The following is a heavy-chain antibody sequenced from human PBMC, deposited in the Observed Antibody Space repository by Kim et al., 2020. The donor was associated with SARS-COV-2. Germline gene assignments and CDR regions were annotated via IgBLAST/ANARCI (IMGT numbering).Heavy chain of an antibody. V-gene: IGHV3-74*01. Sequence: GGSLRLSCAASGFTVSNYWINWVRHAPGKGLVWVSRIRSDGRTTHYADSVKGRFTLSRDNAENTLFLHMNSLRAEDTAVYYCARGMFSSGFDVWGQGTTVTVSS. J-gene: IGHJ6*02. CDR2: IRSDGRTT. CDR3: ARGMFSSGFDV. D-gene: IGHD3-22*01. CDR1: GFTVSNYW.